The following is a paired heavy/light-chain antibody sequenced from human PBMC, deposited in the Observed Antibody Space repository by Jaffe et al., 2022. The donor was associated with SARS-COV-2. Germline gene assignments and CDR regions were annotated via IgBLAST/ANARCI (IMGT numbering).Light chain of an antibody. CDR2: AAS. V-gene: IGKV1-12*01. CDR3: QQGNDFPWT. Sequence: DIQVTQSPSSVSASVGDRVTITCRASEGISNWLAWYQQKAGKAPELLIYAASTLHSGVPSRFSGTGSGTDFTLTISSLQPEDVATYFCQQGNDFPWTFGQGTRVEIK. J-gene: IGKJ1*01. CDR1: EGISNW.
Heavy chain of an antibody. J-gene: IGHJ4*01. CDR2: VKYSGAT. CDR3: ARASLNVDDYGAGSLVF. CDR1: GDSISSGDHY. D-gene: IGHD3-10*01. V-gene: IGHV4-31*02. Sequence: QVQLQESGPGLVKPSQSLSLTCTVSGDSISSGDHYWSWIRQHPGKGLEWIGYVKYSGATHYNPSLTSRASISVDRSKNQLSLMLTSVTAADTAVYYCARASLNVDDYGAGSLVFWGQGSLVTVSS.